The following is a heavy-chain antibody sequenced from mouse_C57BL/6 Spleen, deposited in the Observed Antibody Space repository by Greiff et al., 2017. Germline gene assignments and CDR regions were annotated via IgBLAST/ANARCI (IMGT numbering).Heavy chain of an antibody. Sequence: VKLVESGPELVKPGASVKISCKASGYTFTDYYITWVKQRPGQGLEWIGWIVPGGGSPYYNDKFKGQATFTVDKSSSTAYLLLSSLTSEDTASYFCAREEYYDSDYWYFDVWGKGTTVTVSS. CDR3: AREEYYDSDYWYFDV. V-gene: IGHV1-75*01. J-gene: IGHJ1*03. D-gene: IGHD1-1*01. CDR2: IVPGGGSP. CDR1: GYTFTDYY.